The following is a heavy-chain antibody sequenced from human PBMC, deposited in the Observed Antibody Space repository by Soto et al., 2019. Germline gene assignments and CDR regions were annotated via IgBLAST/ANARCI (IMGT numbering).Heavy chain of an antibody. J-gene: IGHJ6*02. D-gene: IGHD3-3*02. V-gene: IGHV4-59*08. Sequence: QVQLQESGPGLVKPSETLSLTCTVSDVSISGYYWNWIRQPPGKGLEWIGYIYYSGSTTYNPSLKSRVXRSXDXCKNQFSLRLNSVTAADTAVYYCARMRDSEHYIMDVWGQGTTVTVSS. CDR3: ARMRDSEHYIMDV. CDR1: DVSISGYY. CDR2: IYYSGST.